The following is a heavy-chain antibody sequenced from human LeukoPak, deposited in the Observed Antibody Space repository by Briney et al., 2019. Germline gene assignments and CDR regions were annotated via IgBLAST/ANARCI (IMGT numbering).Heavy chain of an antibody. J-gene: IGHJ3*02. CDR1: GYTFTGYF. D-gene: IGHD2-15*01. CDR2: INPNSGGT. CDR3: ARDLICSGGSCYPSPRFDI. Sequence: GASVKVSCKASGYTFTGYFMHWVRQAPGQGLEWMGWINPNSGGTNYAQKFQGRVTMTRDTSISTAYMELSRLRSDDTAVYYCARDLICSGGSCYPSPRFDIWGQGTMVTASS. V-gene: IGHV1-2*02.